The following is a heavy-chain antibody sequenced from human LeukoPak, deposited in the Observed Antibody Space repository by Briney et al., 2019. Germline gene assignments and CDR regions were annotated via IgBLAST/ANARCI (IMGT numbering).Heavy chain of an antibody. CDR1: GFTFSDYS. J-gene: IGHJ6*03. Sequence: GGSLRLSCALSGFTFSDYSMNWVRQAPGKGLEWVASISTVSTYTFYADSAKGRFTISRDNVRNTLYLQMSSLGAEDTAVYYCARDGSGFYLYNYMDVWGKGTTVTVSS. CDR2: ISTVSTYT. V-gene: IGHV3-21*01. CDR3: ARDGSGFYLYNYMDV. D-gene: IGHD6-25*01.